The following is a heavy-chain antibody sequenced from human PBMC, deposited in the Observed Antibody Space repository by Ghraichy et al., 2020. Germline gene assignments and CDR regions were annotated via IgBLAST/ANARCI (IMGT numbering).Heavy chain of an antibody. D-gene: IGHD6-19*01. V-gene: IGHV3-33*01. J-gene: IGHJ4*02. Sequence: GESLNISCAASGFTFSDYGMHWVRQAPGKGLEWVAVIWYDASNEYYADSVKGRFTFSIDNSKKTLYLQMNTLNADDTAVYYCARGMGHSSGWFDDWGQGTLITVSS. CDR1: GFTFSDYG. CDR2: IWYDASNE. CDR3: ARGMGHSSGWFDD.